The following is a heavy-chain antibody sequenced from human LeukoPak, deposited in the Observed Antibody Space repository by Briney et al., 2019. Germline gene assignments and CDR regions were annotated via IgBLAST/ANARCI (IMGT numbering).Heavy chain of an antibody. CDR1: GFTFSSYE. D-gene: IGHD6-13*01. J-gene: IGHJ4*02. V-gene: IGHV3-48*03. CDR3: ARGRSSSWYNY. CDR2: ISTSGSSI. Sequence: PGGSLRLSCAASGFTFSSYEMNWVRQAPGKGLEWVSYISTSGSSIYYADSVKGRFTISRDNAKNLLFLQMNSLRAEETAVYFCARGRSSSWYNYWGQGTLVTVSS.